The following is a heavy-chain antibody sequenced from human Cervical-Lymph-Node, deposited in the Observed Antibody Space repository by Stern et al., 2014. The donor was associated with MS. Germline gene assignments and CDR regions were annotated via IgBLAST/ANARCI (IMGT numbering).Heavy chain of an antibody. V-gene: IGHV3-64*01. J-gene: IGHJ4*02. CDR1: GFTFRNYA. Sequence: EVQLVESGGGLVQPGGSLRLSCVGSGFTFRNYAMHWVRQAPGKGLEYVSAITSDGGSTYYAKFVKGRFTISRDNAKNTLYLQMGRLRGDDMAVYYCARGSRWGQGTLDTVSS. CDR3: ARGSR. CDR2: ITSDGGST.